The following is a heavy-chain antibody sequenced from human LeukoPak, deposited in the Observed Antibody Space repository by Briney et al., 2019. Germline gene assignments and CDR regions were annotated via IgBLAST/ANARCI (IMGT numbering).Heavy chain of an antibody. J-gene: IGHJ5*02. V-gene: IGHV3-23*01. CDR3: AKKITEAGHNWFDP. Sequence: GGSLRLSCAASGFIFSNYAMSWVRQAPGKGLEWVSVSGSGYSTYYADSVKGRLTVSRDNSKNTLYLQMNSLRAEDTAVYYCAKKITEAGHNWFDPWGQGTLVTVSS. D-gene: IGHD6-13*01. CDR2: SGSGYST. CDR1: GFIFSNYA.